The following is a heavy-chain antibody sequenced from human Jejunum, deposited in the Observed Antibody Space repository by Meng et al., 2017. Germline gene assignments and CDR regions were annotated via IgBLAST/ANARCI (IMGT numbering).Heavy chain of an antibody. D-gene: IGHD6-13*01. CDR3: VRTSNWSLDY. J-gene: IGHJ4*01. V-gene: IGHV6-1*01. CDR2: TYYRSKWYN. Sequence: GQLQQSGRGLVKASQTLSLTCAISGDRVSSNSAACNWIWQSPSRGLEWLGRTYYRSKWYNDYAESVKRRITINPDTSKNQFCLQLNAVTPEDTAVYYCVRTSNWSLDYWGQGTLVTVSS. CDR1: GDRVSSNSAA.